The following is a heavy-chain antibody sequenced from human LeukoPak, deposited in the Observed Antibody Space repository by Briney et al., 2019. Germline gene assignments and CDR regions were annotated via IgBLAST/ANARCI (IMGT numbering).Heavy chain of an antibody. CDR2: INPNSGGT. CDR1: GYIFTGYY. D-gene: IGHD3-10*01. V-gene: IGHV1-2*02. CDR3: ASAAFGSGSLNWFDP. J-gene: IGHJ5*02. Sequence: GASVKVSCKASGYIFTGYYMHWVRQAPGQGLEWMGWINPNSGGTNYAQKFQGRVTMTRDTSISTAYMELSRLRSDDTAVYYCASAAFGSGSLNWFDPWGQGTLVTVSS.